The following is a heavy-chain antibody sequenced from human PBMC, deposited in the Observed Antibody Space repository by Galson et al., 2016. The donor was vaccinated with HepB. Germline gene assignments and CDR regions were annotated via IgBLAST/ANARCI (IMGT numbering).Heavy chain of an antibody. Sequence: SLRLSCAASGFTFISYNMNWVRQAPGKGLEWVSYISGSGTTIYYAASVKGRFTISRDNAKNSLSLQMSRLTDEDTAVYYCARWWGSYYLDNWGQGTLVTASS. D-gene: IGHD2-21*01. CDR2: ISGSGTTI. V-gene: IGHV3-48*02. J-gene: IGHJ4*02. CDR1: GFTFISYN. CDR3: ARWWGSYYLDN.